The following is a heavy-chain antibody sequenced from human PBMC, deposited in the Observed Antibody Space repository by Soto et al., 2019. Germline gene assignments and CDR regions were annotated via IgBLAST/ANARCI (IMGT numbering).Heavy chain of an antibody. V-gene: IGHV3-23*01. J-gene: IGHJ6*02. Sequence: LRLSCAASGFTFSSYAMSWVRQAPGKGLEWVSAISGSGGSTYYADSVKGRFTISRDNSKNTLYLQMNSLRAEDTAVYYCANHARAAAGGTGYYYYGMDVRGQGTTVTVSS. D-gene: IGHD6-13*01. CDR2: ISGSGGST. CDR1: GFTFSSYA. CDR3: ANHARAAAGGTGYYYYGMDV.